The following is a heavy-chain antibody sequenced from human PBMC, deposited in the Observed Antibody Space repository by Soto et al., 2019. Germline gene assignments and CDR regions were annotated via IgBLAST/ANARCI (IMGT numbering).Heavy chain of an antibody. CDR1: GYTFTSYG. CDR2: ISAYNGNT. Sequence: QVQLVQSGAEVKKPGASVKVSCKASGYTFTSYGISWVRQAPGQGLEWMGWISAYNGNTKCTQKLQGRVTMTTDTSTSTGYMELRSLRSDDTAVYYCARDLAVGLVDYWGQGTLVTVSS. J-gene: IGHJ4*02. V-gene: IGHV1-18*01. CDR3: ARDLAVGLVDY. D-gene: IGHD6-19*01.